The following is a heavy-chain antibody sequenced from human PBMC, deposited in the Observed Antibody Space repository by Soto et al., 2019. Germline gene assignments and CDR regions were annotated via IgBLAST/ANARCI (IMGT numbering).Heavy chain of an antibody. Sequence: EVQLVESGGGLVQPGGSLRLSCTASGFTFGTYWMSWVRQAPGKGLEWVANIMQDGSEKQYVDSVKGRFTISRDNAKGSLYLQMNGLRAEDTAVYYCARGHSAPDHWGQGTLVTVSS. CDR1: GFTFGTYW. J-gene: IGHJ4*02. CDR3: ARGHSAPDH. CDR2: IMQDGSEK. V-gene: IGHV3-7*01.